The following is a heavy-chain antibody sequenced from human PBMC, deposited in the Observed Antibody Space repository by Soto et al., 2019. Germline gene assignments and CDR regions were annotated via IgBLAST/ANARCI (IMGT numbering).Heavy chain of an antibody. D-gene: IGHD7-27*01. Sequence: SKTLYLTSSVSGGSISGSYWSWIRQSPGKRLEWLGYVYYTGSTNYSPSLRSRVSISVDTSKNEFSLRLSSVTAADTAVYFCARSVAVPGAHSDYWGQGTHVTV. CDR1: GGSISGSY. CDR3: ARSVAVPGAHSDY. CDR2: VYYTGST. V-gene: IGHV4-59*01. J-gene: IGHJ4*02.